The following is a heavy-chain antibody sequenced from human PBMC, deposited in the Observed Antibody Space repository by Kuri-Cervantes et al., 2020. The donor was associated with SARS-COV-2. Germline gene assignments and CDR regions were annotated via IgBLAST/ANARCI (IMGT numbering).Heavy chain of an antibody. D-gene: IGHD6-13*01. V-gene: IGHV4-39*02. J-gene: IGHJ4*02. Sequence: SETLSLTCTVSHEPLYSSSHFWGWIRQSPGKGLEWIGSVFYSGTTYYNPSLQSRVTVSVDLSKNQFSLSLQPVTAADTAVYYCVRDHDYGSRNKFDFWGPGALVTVSS. CDR3: VRDHDYGSRNKFDF. CDR1: HEPLYSSSHF. CDR2: VFYSGTT.